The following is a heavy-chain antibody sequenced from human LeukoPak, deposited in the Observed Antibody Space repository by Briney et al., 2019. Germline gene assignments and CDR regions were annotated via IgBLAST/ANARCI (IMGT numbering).Heavy chain of an antibody. J-gene: IGHJ4*02. CDR1: GYTFSAYG. D-gene: IGHD3-10*01. V-gene: IGHV3-33*01. CDR2: IWYNGGNK. Sequence: GSLRLSCSASGYTFSAYGMHWVRQAPGKGLEWVAVIWYNGGNKYYADSVKGRFTISRDNPKNTLYLQMNSLRGEDTAVYYCARDMGGSGSQPDYWRQGTLVTVSS. CDR3: ARDMGGSGSQPDY.